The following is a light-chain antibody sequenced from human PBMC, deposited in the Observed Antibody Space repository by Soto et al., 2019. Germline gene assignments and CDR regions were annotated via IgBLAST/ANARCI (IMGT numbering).Light chain of an antibody. CDR1: QSVFYRSNNNNH. Sequence: IVMTQSPDSLAVSLGDRATRKRESRQSVFYRSNNNNHLAWYKQKPAQHPKLXSYWASTRESGVSDRFSGSGSGTDFTLTINSLKAEDVAVYYCQQYYATPLSFGGGTKVDI. CDR3: QQYYATPLS. V-gene: IGKV4-1*01. J-gene: IGKJ4*01. CDR2: WAS.